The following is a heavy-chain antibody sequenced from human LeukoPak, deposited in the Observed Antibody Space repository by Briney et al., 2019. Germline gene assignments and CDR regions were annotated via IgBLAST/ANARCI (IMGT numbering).Heavy chain of an antibody. CDR1: GFSFSNYW. CDR2: IRGDESRK. J-gene: IGHJ3*02. Sequence: GGSLRLSCAASGFSFSNYWMTWLRQAPGKGLEWVANIRGDESRKYYLDSVTGRFTISRDNAKNSQYLQMNSLRAEDTAVYYCARGSTMDYYTFDIWGQGTLVTVSS. D-gene: IGHD3-10*01. CDR3: ARGSTMDYYTFDI. V-gene: IGHV3-7*01.